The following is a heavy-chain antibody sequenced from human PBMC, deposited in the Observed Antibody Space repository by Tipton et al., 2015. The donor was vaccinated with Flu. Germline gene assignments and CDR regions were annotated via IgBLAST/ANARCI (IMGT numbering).Heavy chain of an antibody. Sequence: GLVKPSETLSLICAVSDYSISSGYYWGWIRQPPGKGLEWVGCISHSGRTYYNPSLKSRVTISVDTAKHQFSQRLSSVTAADTAMYYCARSTYYYGSGSSDYWGQGTLVNVSS. CDR1: DYSISSGYY. V-gene: IGHV4-38-2*01. CDR3: ARSTYYYGSGSSDY. CDR2: ISHSGRT. J-gene: IGHJ4*02. D-gene: IGHD3-10*01.